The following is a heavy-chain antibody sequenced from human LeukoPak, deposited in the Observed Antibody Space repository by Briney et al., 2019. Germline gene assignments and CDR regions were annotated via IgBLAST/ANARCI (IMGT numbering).Heavy chain of an antibody. Sequence: SVKVSCKASGGTFSSYAISWVRQAPGQGLEWMGGIIPIFGTANYAQKFQGRVTITADESTSTAYMELSSLRSEDTAVYYCARETVVVITTDRILNEDTYYFDYWGQGPWSPSPQ. CDR1: GGTFSSYA. CDR3: ARETVVVITTDRILNEDTYYFDY. D-gene: IGHD3-22*01. V-gene: IGHV1-69*01. CDR2: IIPIFGTA. J-gene: IGHJ4*02.